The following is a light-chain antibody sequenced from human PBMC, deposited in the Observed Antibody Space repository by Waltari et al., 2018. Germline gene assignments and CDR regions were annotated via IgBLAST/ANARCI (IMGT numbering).Light chain of an antibody. CDR3: GVWDDSLNGVV. CDR2: GNN. CDR1: SFNIGSHT. J-gene: IGLJ2*01. Sequence: QSVLTQTPSASGTPGLRVTISCSGSSFNIGSHTVNWYQQLPGTAPKLIMFGNNHRPSGVPGRFSGSKSGTSASLAISGLQSEDEADYYCGVWDDSLNGVVFGGGTKLTVL. V-gene: IGLV1-44*01.